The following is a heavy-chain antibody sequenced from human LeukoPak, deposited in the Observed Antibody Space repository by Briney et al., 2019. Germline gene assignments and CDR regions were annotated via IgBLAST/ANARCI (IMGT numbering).Heavy chain of an antibody. CDR2: IKSKTDGGTT. CDR3: TTEAGDD. Sequence: GGSLILSCAASGFTFSNAWMSWVRQAPGKGLEWVGHIKSKTDGGTTDYAAPVKGRFTISRDDSKNTLYLQMDSLKTEDTAVYYCTTEAGDDWGQGTLVTVSS. CDR1: GFTFSNAW. D-gene: IGHD5-24*01. J-gene: IGHJ4*02. V-gene: IGHV3-15*01.